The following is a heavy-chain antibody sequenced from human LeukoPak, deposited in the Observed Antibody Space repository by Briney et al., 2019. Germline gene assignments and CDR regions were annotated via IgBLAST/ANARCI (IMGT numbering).Heavy chain of an antibody. CDR1: GGTFSSYA. CDR2: IIPIFGTA. Sequence: SVTVSCKASGGTFSSYAISWVRQAPGQGLEWMGGIIPIFGTANYAQKFQGRVTITADESTSTAYMELSSLRSEDTAVYYCARVRGRSYYGSGSYYTPWGQGTLVTVSS. D-gene: IGHD3-10*01. J-gene: IGHJ5*02. CDR3: ARVRGRSYYGSGSYYTP. V-gene: IGHV1-69*13.